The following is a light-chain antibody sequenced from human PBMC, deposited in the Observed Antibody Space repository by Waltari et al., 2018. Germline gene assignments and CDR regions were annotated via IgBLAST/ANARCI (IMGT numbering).Light chain of an antibody. CDR2: GVS. Sequence: QSALTQPASVSGSPGQSITMSCTGTNRDVGNYNYVSWYQHHPGTAPKVNIFGVSKRPSGVSDRFSGSKSGNTASLTISGLQTEDEADYYCCSYAGTSTLIFGGGTKLTVL. J-gene: IGLJ2*01. CDR1: NRDVGNYNY. CDR3: CSYAGTSTLI. V-gene: IGLV2-23*02.